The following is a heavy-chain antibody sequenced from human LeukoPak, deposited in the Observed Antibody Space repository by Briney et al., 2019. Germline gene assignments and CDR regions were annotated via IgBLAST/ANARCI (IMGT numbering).Heavy chain of an antibody. J-gene: IGHJ5*02. Sequence: GGSLRLSSSASGFTFSSSAMQWVRQAPGKGLEYVSAVNSFGDNRFYADSVKGRFTISRDNAKNTLYLQMNSLRAEDTAVYYCSRGQHLANEGFRPWGQGTLVTVSS. D-gene: IGHD6-13*01. CDR1: GFTFSSSA. CDR3: SRGQHLANEGFRP. V-gene: IGHV3-64*04. CDR2: VNSFGDNR.